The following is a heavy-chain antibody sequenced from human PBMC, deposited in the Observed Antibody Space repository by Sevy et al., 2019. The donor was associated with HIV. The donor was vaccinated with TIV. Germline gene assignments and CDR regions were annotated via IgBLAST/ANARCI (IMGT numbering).Heavy chain of an antibody. CDR2: FDPEDGET. Sequence: ASVKVSCKVSGYTLTELSMHWVRQAPGKGLEWMGGFDPEDGETIYAQKFQGRVTMTGDTSTDTAYMELSSLRSEDTAVYYCATLPFWSGYYLASFDYWGQGTLVTVSS. CDR3: ATLPFWSGYYLASFDY. V-gene: IGHV1-24*01. J-gene: IGHJ4*02. CDR1: GYTLTELS. D-gene: IGHD3-3*01.